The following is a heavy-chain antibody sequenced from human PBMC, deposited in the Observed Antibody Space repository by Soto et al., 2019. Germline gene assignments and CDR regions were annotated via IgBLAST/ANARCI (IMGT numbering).Heavy chain of an antibody. Sequence: SETLSLTCTVSGGSISSGGYYWSWIRQHPGKGLEWIGYIYYSGSTYYNPSLKSRVTISVDTSKNQFSLKLSSVTAADTAVYYCARDRGDYSDRTAGIDVWGQGTTVTVSS. CDR3: ARDRGDYSDRTAGIDV. D-gene: IGHD3-22*01. V-gene: IGHV4-31*03. J-gene: IGHJ6*02. CDR2: IYYSGST. CDR1: GGSISSGGYY.